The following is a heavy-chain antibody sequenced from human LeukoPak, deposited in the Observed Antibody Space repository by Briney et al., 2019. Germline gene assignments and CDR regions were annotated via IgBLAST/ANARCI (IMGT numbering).Heavy chain of an antibody. CDR2: IHYTGAT. V-gene: IGHV4-31*03. CDR1: GVSISRSDY. J-gene: IGHJ3*02. CDR3: AREVDVPSTSDGFDI. D-gene: IGHD3-10*02. Sequence: SETLSLTCTVSGVSISRSDYWSWIRQAPGKGLEWVGYIHYTGATYYNPSLKSRLTLSLDTSKNQFSLKLSSVTAAATAVYYCAREVDVPSTSDGFDIWGQGTVVTVSS.